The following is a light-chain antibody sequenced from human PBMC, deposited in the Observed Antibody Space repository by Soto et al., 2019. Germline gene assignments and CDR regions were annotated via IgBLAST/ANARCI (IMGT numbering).Light chain of an antibody. Sequence: QSVLTQQPSVPPAPGQKVTISCSGSSSNIGGNSVSWYQQLPGTAPKLLIYDDNKRPSGIPDRFSGSKSGTSATLGITGFQTGDEADYYCGSWDSSLSAYVFGTGTKVTVL. CDR2: DDN. J-gene: IGLJ1*01. V-gene: IGLV1-51*01. CDR3: GSWDSSLSAYV. CDR1: SSNIGGNS.